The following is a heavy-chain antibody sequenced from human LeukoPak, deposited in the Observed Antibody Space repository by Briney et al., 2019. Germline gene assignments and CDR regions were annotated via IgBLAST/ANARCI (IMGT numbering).Heavy chain of an antibody. CDR1: GFTFSSYS. CDR2: INPSGGST. Sequence: GGSLRLSCAASGFTFSSYSMNWVRQAPGKGLEWMGIINPSGGSTSYAQKFQGRVTMTRDTSTSTVYMELSSLRSEDTAVYYCARDRQYCSSTSCPLNYYYYYGMDVWGQGTTVTVSS. J-gene: IGHJ6*02. CDR3: ARDRQYCSSTSCPLNYYYYYGMDV. D-gene: IGHD2-2*01. V-gene: IGHV1-46*01.